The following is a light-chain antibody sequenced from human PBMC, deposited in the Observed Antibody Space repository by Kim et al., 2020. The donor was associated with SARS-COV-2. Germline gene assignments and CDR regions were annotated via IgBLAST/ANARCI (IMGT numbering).Light chain of an antibody. V-gene: IGLV3-21*04. J-gene: IGLJ1*01. Sequence: SSELTQPPSVSVAPGKTARITCGGNNIGSKSVHWYQQKPGQAPVLVIYYDSDRPSGIPERFSGSNSGSTATLTISRVAAGDEADYYCQAWDSSSDHYVFG. CDR1: NIGSKS. CDR3: QAWDSSSDHYV. CDR2: YDS.